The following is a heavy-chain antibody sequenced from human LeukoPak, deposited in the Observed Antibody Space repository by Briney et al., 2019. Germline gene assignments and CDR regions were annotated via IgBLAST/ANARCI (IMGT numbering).Heavy chain of an antibody. CDR3: ARVVGYSYGYQDNWFDP. Sequence: SETLSLTCTVSGGSISSYYWSWIRQPPGKGLEWIGYIYYSGSTNYNPSLKSRVTISVDTSKNQFSLKLSSVTAADTAVYYCARVVGYSYGYQDNWFDPWGQGTLVTVSS. CDR2: IYYSGST. J-gene: IGHJ5*02. CDR1: GGSISSYY. V-gene: IGHV4-59*12. D-gene: IGHD5-18*01.